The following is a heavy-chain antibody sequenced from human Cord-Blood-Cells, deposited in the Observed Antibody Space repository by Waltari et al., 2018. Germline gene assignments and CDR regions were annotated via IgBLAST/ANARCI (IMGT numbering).Heavy chain of an antibody. Sequence: QVQLVQSGAEGKEPGASVKFSCKVSGYTLTELSLNWGRQAPGKGLEWMGGFEPEDGETIYAQKFQGRVTMTEDTSTDTAYMELSSLRSEDTAVYYCATVDYGDYVARYSGFDPWGQGTLVTVSS. CDR2: FEPEDGET. V-gene: IGHV1-24*01. J-gene: IGHJ5*02. CDR1: GYTLTELS. D-gene: IGHD4-17*01. CDR3: ATVDYGDYVARYSGFDP.